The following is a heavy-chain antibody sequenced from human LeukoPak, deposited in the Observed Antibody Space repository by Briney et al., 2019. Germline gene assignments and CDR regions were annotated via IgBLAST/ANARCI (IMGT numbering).Heavy chain of an antibody. CDR1: GGTFSRYA. Sequence: GASVKVSCKASGGTFSRYAISWVRQAPGQGLEWMGRIIPIFGTANYAQKFQGRVTITTDESTSTAYMELSSLRSEDTAVYYCARDFTQRWFDPWGQGTLVTVSS. V-gene: IGHV1-69*05. CDR2: IIPIFGTA. J-gene: IGHJ5*02. CDR3: ARDFTQRWFDP.